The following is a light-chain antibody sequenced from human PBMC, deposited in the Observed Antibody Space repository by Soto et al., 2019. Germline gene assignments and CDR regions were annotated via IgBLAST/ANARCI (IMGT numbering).Light chain of an antibody. Sequence: AIQMTQSPSSLSASVGDRVTITCRASQGIRNDLDWFQQKPGKAPKLLIYAASNLQSGVPARFSGSGSGTDFTLTIRSLQPEHFATYYCLQKYFYPFTFGPGTKVDIK. CDR1: QGIRND. CDR2: AAS. CDR3: LQKYFYPFT. V-gene: IGKV1-6*01. J-gene: IGKJ3*01.